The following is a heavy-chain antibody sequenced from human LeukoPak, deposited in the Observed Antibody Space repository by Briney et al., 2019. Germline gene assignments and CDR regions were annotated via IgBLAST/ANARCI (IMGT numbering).Heavy chain of an antibody. Sequence: GESLRLSCAASGFTFSKYWMLWVRQAPGKGLESVSRINTDGTVTTHADSVKGRFTVSRDNADNTMFLQMNSVRDEDTAVYYCATKQWLAPPPDSWGQGTPVTVSS. CDR1: GFTFSKYW. CDR2: INTDGTVT. CDR3: ATKQWLAPPPDS. V-gene: IGHV3-74*01. D-gene: IGHD6-19*01. J-gene: IGHJ4*02.